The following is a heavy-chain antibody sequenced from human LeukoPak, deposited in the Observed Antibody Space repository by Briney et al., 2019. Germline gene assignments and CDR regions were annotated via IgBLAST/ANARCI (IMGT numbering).Heavy chain of an antibody. Sequence: PGGSLRLSCAASGFTFSSYGMSWVRQAPGKGLEWVSSISSSSSYIYYADSVKGRFTISRDNAKNSLYLQMNSLRAEDTAVYYCARDQIQLWLRYAFDIWGQGTMVTVSS. V-gene: IGHV3-21*01. CDR3: ARDQIQLWLRYAFDI. D-gene: IGHD5-18*01. CDR2: ISSSSSYI. J-gene: IGHJ3*02. CDR1: GFTFSSYG.